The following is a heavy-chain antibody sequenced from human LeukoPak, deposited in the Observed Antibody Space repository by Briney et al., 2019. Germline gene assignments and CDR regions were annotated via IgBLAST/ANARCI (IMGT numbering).Heavy chain of an antibody. V-gene: IGHV3-11*04. J-gene: IGHJ4*02. Sequence: GGSLRLSCAASEFTFSDNQMAWIRQAPGKGLEWVSHISSSGNIIYYVDSVKGRFTISRDDAKDSVYLQMNSLRAEDTAVYYCARVDFLSATQEDWGQGTLVTVSS. CDR1: EFTFSDNQ. CDR2: ISSSGNII. D-gene: IGHD1-26*01. CDR3: ARVDFLSATQED.